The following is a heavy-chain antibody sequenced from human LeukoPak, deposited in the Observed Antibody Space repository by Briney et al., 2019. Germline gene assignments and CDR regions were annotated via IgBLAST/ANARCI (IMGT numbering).Heavy chain of an antibody. V-gene: IGHV3-23*01. CDR3: AKATYCSSTSCSNFDY. Sequence: PGGSLRLSCAASGFTFSSYAMSWVRQAPGKGLEWVSAISGSGGSTYYADSVKGRFTISRDNSKNTLYLQMNSLRAEDTAVYYCAKATYCSSTSCSNFDYWGQGTLVTVSS. J-gene: IGHJ4*02. D-gene: IGHD2-2*01. CDR2: ISGSGGST. CDR1: GFTFSSYA.